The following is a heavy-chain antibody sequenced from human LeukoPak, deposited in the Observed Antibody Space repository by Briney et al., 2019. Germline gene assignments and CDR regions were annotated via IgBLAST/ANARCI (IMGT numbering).Heavy chain of an antibody. CDR1: GWSFNDYY. CDR2: INARGDT. D-gene: IGHD2-2*01. CDR3: ARGQVPAARGYNWFDP. Sequence: PSETLSLTCAVYGWSFNDYYWNWICQPPGKGLEWIGEINARGDTNFNPSLKSRVTISVDTSKSQFSLRLTSMIAADTAVYYCARGQVPAARGYNWFDPWGQGTLVTVSS. V-gene: IGHV4-34*01. J-gene: IGHJ5*02.